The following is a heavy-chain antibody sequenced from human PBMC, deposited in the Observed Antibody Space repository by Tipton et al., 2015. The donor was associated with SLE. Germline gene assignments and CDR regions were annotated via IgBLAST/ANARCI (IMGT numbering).Heavy chain of an antibody. J-gene: IGHJ4*02. CDR3: ARHHPPFDY. CDR1: GGSFSGYF. D-gene: IGHD1-14*01. Sequence: TLSLTCAVYGGSFSGYFWSWIRQPPGKGLEWVGESNHSGSTNYNPSPKSRVTISVDTSKNQFSLKLSSVTAADTAVYYCARHHPPFDYWGQGTLVTVSS. CDR2: SNHSGST. V-gene: IGHV4-34*01.